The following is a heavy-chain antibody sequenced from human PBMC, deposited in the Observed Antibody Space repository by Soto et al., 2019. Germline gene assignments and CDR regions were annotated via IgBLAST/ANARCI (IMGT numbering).Heavy chain of an antibody. V-gene: IGHV1-2*02. Sequence: ASVKVSCKASGYTFTGYYIHWVRQAPGQRLEWMGWINPNSGDTNFAQRFQGRVTMTTDTSINTAYMELSRLRSDDTAVYYCARDCSGSDNWFDPWGQGTLVTVSS. CDR1: GYTFTGYY. J-gene: IGHJ5*02. CDR2: INPNSGDT. CDR3: ARDCSGSDNWFDP. D-gene: IGHD3-10*01.